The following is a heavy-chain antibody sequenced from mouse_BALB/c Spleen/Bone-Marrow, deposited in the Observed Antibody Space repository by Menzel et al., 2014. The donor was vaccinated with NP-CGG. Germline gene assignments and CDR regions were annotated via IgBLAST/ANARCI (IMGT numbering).Heavy chain of an antibody. V-gene: IGHV1-18*01. CDR1: GYTFTEYT. J-gene: IGHJ3*01. Sequence: EVQGVESRPEVVKPGASVKISCKTSGYTFTEYTMHWVKQSHGKSLEWIGGINPNNGGTTYNQKFKGKATLTVDKSSSTAYMELRSLTSEDSAVYYCARSYGYERSWFAYWGQGTLATVSA. CDR2: INPNNGGT. CDR3: ARSYGYERSWFAY. D-gene: IGHD2-2*01.